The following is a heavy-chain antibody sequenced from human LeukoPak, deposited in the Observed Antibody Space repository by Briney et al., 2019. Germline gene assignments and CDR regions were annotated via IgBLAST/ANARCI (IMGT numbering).Heavy chain of an antibody. D-gene: IGHD2-15*01. V-gene: IGHV3-11*01. CDR2: FDRGRNSK. CDR3: ARELGSSRDFDI. CDR1: GFTFSDFY. J-gene: IGHJ3*02. Sequence: GSLELSFAPPGFTFSDFYLSWVRQTPGKGLQRVSFFDRGRNSKAHAASVEGRFTTSRNNNKNSLYLLMNSLPDDDTADYYCARELGSSRDFDIWGQGTMVTVSS.